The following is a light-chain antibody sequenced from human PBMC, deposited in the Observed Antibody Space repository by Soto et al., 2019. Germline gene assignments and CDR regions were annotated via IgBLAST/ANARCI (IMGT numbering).Light chain of an antibody. J-gene: IGLJ1*01. Sequence: QSVLAQPASVSGSPGQSITISCTGTSSNVGSYNYVSWFQQYPDKAPKLILYEVTNRPSGVSNRFSGSKSGNTASLIISGLQAEDEADYFCSSFTSSSAVYVFGTGTKLTVL. V-gene: IGLV2-14*01. CDR1: SSNVGSYNY. CDR3: SSFTSSSAVYV. CDR2: EVT.